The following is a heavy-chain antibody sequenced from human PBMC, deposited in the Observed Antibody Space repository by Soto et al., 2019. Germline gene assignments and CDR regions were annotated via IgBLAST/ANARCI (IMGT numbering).Heavy chain of an antibody. Sequence: QVHLVQSGPEVKKPGASMKVSCEASGYAFSNYGISWVREAPGQGLEWMGWISVYLGTIRYAQKFQDRVTMTTDTATNTAYMELRSLTSDDTALYFCARDSPSSGLLGTNYWGQGTRVTVSS. CDR2: ISVYLGTI. D-gene: IGHD6-19*01. J-gene: IGHJ4*02. CDR1: GYAFSNYG. CDR3: ARDSPSSGLLGTNY. V-gene: IGHV1-18*01.